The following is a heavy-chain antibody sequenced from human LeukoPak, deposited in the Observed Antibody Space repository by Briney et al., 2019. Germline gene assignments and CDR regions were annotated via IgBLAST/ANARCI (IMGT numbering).Heavy chain of an antibody. CDR2: IYTSGST. CDR3: ARRNWASRDAFDI. D-gene: IGHD7-27*01. Sequence: SETLSLTCTVSGGSISSYYWSWIRQPPGKGLEWIGYIYTSGSTNYNPSLKSRVTISVDTSKNQFSLKLSSVTAADTAVYYCARRNWASRDAFDIWGQGTMVTVSS. J-gene: IGHJ3*02. CDR1: GGSISSYY. V-gene: IGHV4-4*09.